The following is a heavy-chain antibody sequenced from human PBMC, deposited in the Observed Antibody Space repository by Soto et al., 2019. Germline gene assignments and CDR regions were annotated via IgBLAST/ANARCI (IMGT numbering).Heavy chain of an antibody. J-gene: IGHJ4*02. D-gene: IGHD4-17*01. Sequence: EVQLLESGGGLVQPGGSLRLSCAASGFTFSSYAISWVRQAPGKGLEWVSAISGSGGSTYSGDSVKGRFTISRDNSRNTLFLQMNSVRAEDTAVYYCAKGDYGDYGLLDYWGQGTLVTVSS. CDR3: AKGDYGDYGLLDY. V-gene: IGHV3-23*01. CDR2: ISGSGGST. CDR1: GFTFSSYA.